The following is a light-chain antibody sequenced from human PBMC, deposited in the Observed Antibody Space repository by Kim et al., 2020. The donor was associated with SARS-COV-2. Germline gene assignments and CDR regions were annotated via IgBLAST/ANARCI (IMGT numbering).Light chain of an antibody. V-gene: IGLV3-19*01. CDR1: SLRSYY. CDR2: GKN. J-gene: IGLJ2*01. Sequence: VALGQTVSITCQGDSLRSYYATWYQQKPGQASILVIYGKNNRPSGSPDRFSGSSSGNTASLTITGTQAGDEADYYCNSRDSNDNVVFGGGTQLTVL. CDR3: NSRDSNDNVV.